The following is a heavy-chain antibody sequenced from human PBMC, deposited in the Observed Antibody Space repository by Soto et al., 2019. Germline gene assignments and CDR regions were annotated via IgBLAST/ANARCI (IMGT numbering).Heavy chain of an antibody. CDR1: GYTFTSYG. CDR3: ARNSAVAGTSDY. D-gene: IGHD6-19*01. J-gene: IGHJ4*02. CDR2: ISAYNGNT. Sequence: ASVKVSCKASGYTFTSYGISWVRQAPGQGLEWMGWISAYNGNTNYAQKFQGRVTMTTDTSTSTAYMELRSLRSDDTAVYFCARNSAVAGTSDYWGEGTLVTVSS. V-gene: IGHV1-18*01.